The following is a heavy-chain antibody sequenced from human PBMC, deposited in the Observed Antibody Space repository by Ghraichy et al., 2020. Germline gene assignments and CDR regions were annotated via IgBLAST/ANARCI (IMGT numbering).Heavy chain of an antibody. V-gene: IGHV3-74*01. CDR2: MNSGGGSI. J-gene: IGHJ3*02. CDR1: GFTFSNNW. D-gene: IGHD2-2*02. CDR3: AREYCDSASCHSHDAFDI. Sequence: GGSLRLSCVASGFTFSNNWMHWVRQAPGKGLVWVSRMNSGGGSISYADSVEGRFTISRDNAKNTLYLQMNSLRAEDTAMYYCAREYCDSASCHSHDAFDIWGQGTMVTVSS.